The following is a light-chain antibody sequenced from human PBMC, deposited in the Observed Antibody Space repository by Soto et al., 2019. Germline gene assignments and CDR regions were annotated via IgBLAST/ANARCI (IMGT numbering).Light chain of an antibody. J-gene: IGKJ1*01. CDR3: HQRQSWPRT. Sequence: EIVLTQSPATLSSFPGDRVTLSCRASQYINTRLAWYQHRPGQAPRLLIYQTSIRAAGIPARFSVSGTGTDFTLTISDVQPEEFAVYYCHQRQSWPRTVGQGTKVDIK. CDR1: QYINTR. V-gene: IGKV3-11*01. CDR2: QTS.